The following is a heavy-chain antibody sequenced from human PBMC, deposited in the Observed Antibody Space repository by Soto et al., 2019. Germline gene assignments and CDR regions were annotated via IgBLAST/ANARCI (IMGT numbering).Heavy chain of an antibody. CDR2: INPSSGNT. V-gene: IGHV1-8*01. J-gene: IGHJ6*02. CDR3: AIKGILFSGVIVFDGMDV. CDR1: GYSFTRHD. D-gene: IGHD3-3*01. Sequence: QVQLVQSGAEVKKPGASVKVSCKASGYSFTRHDINWVRQAPGQGLEWMGWINPSSGNTGYAQRFLGRLTMTTVTSTSTAYMELSGLKSADTAIYYCAIKGILFSGVIVFDGMDVWGQGTTVTVPS.